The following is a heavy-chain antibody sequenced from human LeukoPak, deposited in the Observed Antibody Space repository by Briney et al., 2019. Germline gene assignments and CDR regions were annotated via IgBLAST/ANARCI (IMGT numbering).Heavy chain of an antibody. D-gene: IGHD3-10*01. J-gene: IGHJ6*03. CDR1: GFTFSSYG. CDR3: AKDPTFRPESASYYGSDPLYYYYYMDV. V-gene: IGHV3-30*02. Sequence: PGGTLRLSCAASGFTFSSYGMIWVRQAPGKGLEWVAFIRYDGSNKYYADSVKGRFTISRDNSKNTLYLQMNSLRAEDTAVYYCAKDPTFRPESASYYGSDPLYYYYYMDVWGKGTTVTISS. CDR2: IRYDGSNK.